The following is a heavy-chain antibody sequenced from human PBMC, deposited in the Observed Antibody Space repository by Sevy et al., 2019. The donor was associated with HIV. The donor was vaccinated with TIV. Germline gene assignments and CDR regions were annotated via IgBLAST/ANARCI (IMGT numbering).Heavy chain of an antibody. Sequence: GGSLRLSCAASGFTFSSYAMYWVRQAPGKGLEWVAVISYDGSNKYYADSVKGRFTISRDNSKNTLYLQMNSLRAEDTAVYYCARDPANPAMYYFDYWGQGTLVTVSS. CDR3: ARDPANPAMYYFDY. CDR2: ISYDGSNK. J-gene: IGHJ4*02. V-gene: IGHV3-30-3*01. CDR1: GFTFSSYA.